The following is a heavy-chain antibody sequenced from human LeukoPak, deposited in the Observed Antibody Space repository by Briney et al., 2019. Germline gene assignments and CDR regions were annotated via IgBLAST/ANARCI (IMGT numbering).Heavy chain of an antibody. V-gene: IGHV3-30*18. Sequence: GGSLRLSCAASGFTFSRYGMHSVRQARGKGLEWVAVISYDGSNKYYADSVKGRFTISRDNSKNTLYLQMNSLRAEDTAVYYCAKGRPKYYYYMDVWGKGTTVTVSS. CDR2: ISYDGSNK. CDR1: GFTFSRYG. J-gene: IGHJ6*03. CDR3: AKGRPKYYYYMDV.